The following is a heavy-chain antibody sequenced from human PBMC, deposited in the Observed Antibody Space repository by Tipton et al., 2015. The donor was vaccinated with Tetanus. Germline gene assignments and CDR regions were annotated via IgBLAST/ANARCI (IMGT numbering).Heavy chain of an antibody. D-gene: IGHD5-18*01. CDR2: ITYSRAT. J-gene: IGHJ4*02. V-gene: IGHV4-59*12. Sequence: TLSLTCTVSGGSLSTSHWAWIRQPPGKGLEWVGKITYSRATNYNSSLKSRVTMSLDTSTSQFSLKLTSVTAADTAVYYCVRGRGLGAYSYGFEYWGQGALVTVSS. CDR3: VRGRGLGAYSYGFEY. CDR1: GGSLSTSH.